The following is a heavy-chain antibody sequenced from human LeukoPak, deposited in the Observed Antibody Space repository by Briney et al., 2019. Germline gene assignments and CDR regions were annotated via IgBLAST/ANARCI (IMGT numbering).Heavy chain of an antibody. CDR3: AKEVGRGDAEEYFQH. J-gene: IGHJ1*01. V-gene: IGHV3-7*03. CDR1: GFNFSAYW. Sequence: QPGGSLRLSCAASGFNFSAYWMGWVRQAPGKGLEWVANIKQDGSEKYYVDSVRGRFTISRDNAKNTLYLQMNSLRAEDTAVYYCAKEVGRGDAEEYFQHWGQGTLVTVSS. D-gene: IGHD1-26*01. CDR2: IKQDGSEK.